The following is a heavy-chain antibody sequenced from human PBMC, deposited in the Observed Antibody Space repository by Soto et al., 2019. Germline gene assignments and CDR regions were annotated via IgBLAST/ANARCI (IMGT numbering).Heavy chain of an antibody. CDR1: GGSISSYY. D-gene: IGHD1-7*01. Sequence: SETLSLTCTVSGGSISSYYWSWIRQPPGKGLEWIGYIYYSGSTNYNPSLKSRVTISVDTSKNQFSLKLSSVTAADTAVYYCAGGLRTGTTIDYWGQGTLVTVSS. J-gene: IGHJ4*02. V-gene: IGHV4-59*01. CDR2: IYYSGST. CDR3: AGGLRTGTTIDY.